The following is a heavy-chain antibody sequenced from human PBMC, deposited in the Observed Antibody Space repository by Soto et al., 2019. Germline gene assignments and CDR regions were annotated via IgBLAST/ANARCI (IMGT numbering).Heavy chain of an antibody. D-gene: IGHD6-13*01. J-gene: IGHJ5*02. CDR1: GYTFTSYG. V-gene: IGHV1-18*01. CDR3: AGTYSSSWFNWFDP. CDR2: ISAYNGNT. Sequence: QVQLVQSGAEVKKPGASVKVSCKASGYTFTSYGISWVRQAPGQGLEWMGWISAYNGNTNYAQKFQGRVTITADESTSTAYMELSSLRSEDTAVYYCAGTYSSSWFNWFDPWGQGTLVTVSS.